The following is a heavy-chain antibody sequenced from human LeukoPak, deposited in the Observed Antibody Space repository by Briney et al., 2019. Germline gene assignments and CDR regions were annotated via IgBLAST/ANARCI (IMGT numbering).Heavy chain of an antibody. CDR2: INSDGSST. V-gene: IGHV3-74*01. CDR1: GFAFSSYW. D-gene: IGHD4-17*01. Sequence: GGSLRLSCAASGFAFSSYWMHWVRQAPGKGLVWISRINSDGSSTSYADSVKGRFTISRDNAKNTLYLQMNSLRAEDTAVYYCARVDLYGDYAADYWGQGTLVTVSS. CDR3: ARVDLYGDYAADY. J-gene: IGHJ4*02.